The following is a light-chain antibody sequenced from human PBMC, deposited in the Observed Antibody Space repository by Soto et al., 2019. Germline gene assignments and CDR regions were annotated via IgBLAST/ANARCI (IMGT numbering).Light chain of an antibody. CDR2: DAP. Sequence: EIVLTQSPDTLSLSPAERSTLSCWASHSVTTHLAWFQQRPGQTPRLLIYDAPTRAPGIPARFSGRGSGADFTLTISSLEPEDFAVYYCQQRSDSITFGQGTRLEIK. CDR1: HSVTTH. V-gene: IGKV3-11*01. J-gene: IGKJ5*01. CDR3: QQRSDSIT.